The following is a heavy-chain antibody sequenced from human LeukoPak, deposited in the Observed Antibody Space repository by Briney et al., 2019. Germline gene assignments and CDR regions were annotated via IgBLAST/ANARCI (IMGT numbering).Heavy chain of an antibody. V-gene: IGHV1-18*01. CDR1: GYTFTSYA. Sequence: ASVKVSCKASGYTFTSYAMNWVRQAPGQGLEWMGWISAYNGNTNYAQKLQGRVTMTTDTSTSTAYMELRSLRSDDTAVYYCARSLPHYGYVWGSYRPDDYWGQGTLVTVSS. CDR3: ARSLPHYGYVWGSYRPDDY. D-gene: IGHD3-16*02. J-gene: IGHJ4*02. CDR2: ISAYNGNT.